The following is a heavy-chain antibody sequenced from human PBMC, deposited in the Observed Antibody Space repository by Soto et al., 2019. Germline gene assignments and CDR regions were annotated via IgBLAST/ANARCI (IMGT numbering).Heavy chain of an antibody. D-gene: IGHD3-9*01. Sequence: PGGSLRLSCAASGFTFSSYSMNWVRQAPGKGLEWVSSISSSSSYIYYADSVKGRFTISRDNAKNSLYLQMNSLRAEDTAVYYCAGNYDILTGYYYFDYWGQGTLVTISS. J-gene: IGHJ4*02. CDR3: AGNYDILTGYYYFDY. V-gene: IGHV3-21*01. CDR2: ISSSSSYI. CDR1: GFTFSSYS.